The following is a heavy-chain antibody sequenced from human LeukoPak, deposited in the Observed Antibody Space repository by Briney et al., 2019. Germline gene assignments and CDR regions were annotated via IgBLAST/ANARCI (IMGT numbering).Heavy chain of an antibody. D-gene: IGHD1-26*01. J-gene: IGHJ4*02. CDR1: GFTFSSYS. V-gene: IGHV3-21*01. CDR3: AKDEYSGSYWPSYYFDY. CDR2: ISSSSSYI. Sequence: PGGSLRLSCAASGFTFSSYSMNWVRQAPGKGLEWVTSISSSSSYIYYADSVKGRFTISRDNSKNTLYLQMNSLRAEDTAVYYCAKDEYSGSYWPSYYFDYWGQGTLVTVSS.